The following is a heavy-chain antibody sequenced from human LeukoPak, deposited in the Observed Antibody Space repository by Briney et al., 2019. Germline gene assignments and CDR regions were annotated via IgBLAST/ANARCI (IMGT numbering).Heavy chain of an antibody. J-gene: IGHJ4*02. CDR3: ARVGELRPPDY. CDR2: ISSSGSTI. V-gene: IGHV3-48*03. D-gene: IGHD1-26*01. Sequence: GGSLRLSCAASGFTFSSYEMNWVRQAPGKGLEWVSYISSSGSTIYYADPVKGRFTISRDNAKNSLYLQMNSLRAEDTAVYYCARVGELRPPDYWGQGTLVTVSS. CDR1: GFTFSSYE.